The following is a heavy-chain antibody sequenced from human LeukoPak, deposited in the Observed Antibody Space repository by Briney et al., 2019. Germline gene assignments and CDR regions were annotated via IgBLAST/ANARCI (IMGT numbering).Heavy chain of an antibody. CDR3: ARGAVAPPYYYYGMDV. J-gene: IGHJ6*02. V-gene: IGHV4-59*01. Sequence: SETLSLTCTVSGGSISSYYWSWIRQPPGKGLEWIGYIYYSGSTNYNPSLKSRVTISVDTSKNQFSLKLSSVTAADTAVYYCARGAVAPPYYYYGMDVWGQGTTVTVSS. CDR2: IYYSGST. D-gene: IGHD6-19*01. CDR1: GGSISSYY.